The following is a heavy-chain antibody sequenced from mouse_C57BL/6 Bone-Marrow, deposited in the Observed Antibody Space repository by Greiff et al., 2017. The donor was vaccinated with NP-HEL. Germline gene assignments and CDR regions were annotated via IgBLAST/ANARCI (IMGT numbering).Heavy chain of an antibody. V-gene: IGHV1-59*01. Sequence: VQLQQPGAELVRPGTSVKLSCKASGYTFTSYWMHWVKQRPGQGLEWIGVIDPSDSYTNYNQKFKGKATLTVDTSSSTAYMQLSSLTSEDSAVYYCARRGWDDYWGQGTTLTVSS. D-gene: IGHD4-1*01. CDR2: IDPSDSYT. CDR1: GYTFTSYW. CDR3: ARRGWDDY. J-gene: IGHJ2*01.